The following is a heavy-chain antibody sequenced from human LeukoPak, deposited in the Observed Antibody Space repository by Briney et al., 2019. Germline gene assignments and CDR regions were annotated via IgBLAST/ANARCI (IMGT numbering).Heavy chain of an antibody. J-gene: IGHJ4*02. D-gene: IGHD4-23*01. CDR2: IHPNNGGT. CDR3: ARSIRWSIYYFDY. V-gene: IGHV1-2*02. CDR1: GYTFTNHE. Sequence: ASVKVSCKTSGYTFTNHEIYWVRQAPGQGLEWMGWIHPNNGGTNYAQNFQGRVTMTRDTSISTAYMELSRMISDDTAIYYCARSIRWSIYYFDYWGQGTLVTVSS.